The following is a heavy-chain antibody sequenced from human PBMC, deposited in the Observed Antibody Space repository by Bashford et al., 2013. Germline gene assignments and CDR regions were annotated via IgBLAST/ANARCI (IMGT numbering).Heavy chain of an antibody. J-gene: IGHJ4*02. V-gene: IGHV3-48*02. Sequence: CQAPGKGLEWVSYISGSSTTIYYADSVKGRFTISRDNAKNSLYLQMNSLRDEDTAVYYCARDYCSTTSCRFDYWGQGTLVTVSS. D-gene: IGHD2-2*01. CDR2: ISGSSTTI. CDR3: ARDYCSTTSCRFDY.